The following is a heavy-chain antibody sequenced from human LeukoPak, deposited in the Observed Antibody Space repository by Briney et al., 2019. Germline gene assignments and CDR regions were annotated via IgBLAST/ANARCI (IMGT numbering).Heavy chain of an antibody. V-gene: IGHV3-43*02. CDR3: AKESGKFDY. Sequence: GGSLRLSCVASGLNFGDSAMHWVRQAPGKVLKWVSLISADGGSTFSADPVKGRFSISRDNSKNSLYLQMDSLRSEDTAMYYCAKESGKFDYWGQGTLVAVSS. CDR2: ISADGGST. CDR1: GLNFGDSA. J-gene: IGHJ4*02.